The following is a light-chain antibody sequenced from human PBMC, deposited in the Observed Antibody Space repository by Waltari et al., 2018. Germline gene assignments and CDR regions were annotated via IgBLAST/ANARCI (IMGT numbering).Light chain of an antibody. V-gene: IGLV2-8*01. CDR2: EVF. Sequence: QSALTQPPSASGSPGQSVTISCTGTSSDIGGSNYVSWYQQHPGKAPKLMIYEVFKRPSVVPDRFAGSKSGNTASLTVSGLQAEDEADFYCSSYSGTNNPVVFGGGTRLTVL. CDR1: SSDIGGSNY. J-gene: IGLJ2*01. CDR3: SSYSGTNNPVV.